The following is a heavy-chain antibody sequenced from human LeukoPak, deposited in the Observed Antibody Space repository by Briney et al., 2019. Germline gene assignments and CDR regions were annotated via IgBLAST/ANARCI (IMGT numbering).Heavy chain of an antibody. CDR1: GYTFTSNY. J-gene: IGHJ4*02. V-gene: IGHV1-46*01. Sequence: ASVKVSCKASGYTFTSNYIHWVRQAPGQGLEWMGMIYPRDGSTSYAQKFQGRVTVTRDTSTSTVHMELSGLRSEDTAVCYCARDQEGFDYWGQGTLVTVSS. CDR2: IYPRDGST. CDR3: ARDQEGFDY.